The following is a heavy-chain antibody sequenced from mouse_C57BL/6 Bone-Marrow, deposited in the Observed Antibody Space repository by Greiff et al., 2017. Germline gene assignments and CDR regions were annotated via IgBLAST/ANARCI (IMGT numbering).Heavy chain of an antibody. CDR1: GYTFTSYW. CDR3: ARPPFITTGVGYFDV. V-gene: IGHV1-72*01. D-gene: IGHD1-1*01. Sequence: QQSCKASGYTFTSYWMHWVKQRPGRGLEWIGRIDPNSGGTKYNEKFKSKATLTVDKPSSTAYMQLSSLTSEDSAVYYCARPPFITTGVGYFDVWGTGTTVTVSS. CDR2: IDPNSGGT. J-gene: IGHJ1*03.